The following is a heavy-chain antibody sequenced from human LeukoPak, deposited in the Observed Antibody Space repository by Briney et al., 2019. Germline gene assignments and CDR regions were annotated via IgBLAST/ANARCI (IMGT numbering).Heavy chain of an antibody. Sequence: SETLSLTCAVSGGSVSSYSWNWIRQPPGKGLEWIGYIHYSGSTNYNPSLKSRVTISVDTSKNQFSLKLNSVTAAETAVDYCARGDSGSYFLDYWGQGTLVTVSS. CDR2: IHYSGST. J-gene: IGHJ4*02. CDR3: ARGDSGSYFLDY. V-gene: IGHV4-59*02. D-gene: IGHD1-26*01. CDR1: GGSVSSYS.